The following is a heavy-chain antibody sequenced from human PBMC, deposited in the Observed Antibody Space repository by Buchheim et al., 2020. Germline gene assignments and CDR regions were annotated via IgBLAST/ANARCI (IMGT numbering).Heavy chain of an antibody. CDR1: GFTFSSYW. J-gene: IGHJ6*02. V-gene: IGHV3-74*01. Sequence: EVQLVESGGGLVQPGGSLRLSCAASGFTFSSYWMHWVRQAPGKGLVWVSRINSDGSSTSYADSVKGRFTISRDNAKNTLYLQMNSLRAEDTAVYYCARDPTVGAPKEGSYYYYGMDVWGQGTT. CDR3: ARDPTVGAPKEGSYYYYGMDV. D-gene: IGHD1-26*01. CDR2: INSDGSST.